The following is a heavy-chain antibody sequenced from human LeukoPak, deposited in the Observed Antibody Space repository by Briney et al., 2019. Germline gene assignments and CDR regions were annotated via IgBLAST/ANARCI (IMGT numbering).Heavy chain of an antibody. J-gene: IGHJ5*02. CDR1: GLTLSTYW. Sequence: GGSLRLSCTASGLTLSTYWMNWVRQAPGKGLEWVATIKQDGSEKYYVDSVKGRFTISRDNAKNSLYLQMNSLRAEDTAVYYCARGGITIFGVAFNNWFDPWGQGTLVTVSS. D-gene: IGHD3-3*01. V-gene: IGHV3-7*01. CDR3: ARGGITIFGVAFNNWFDP. CDR2: IKQDGSEK.